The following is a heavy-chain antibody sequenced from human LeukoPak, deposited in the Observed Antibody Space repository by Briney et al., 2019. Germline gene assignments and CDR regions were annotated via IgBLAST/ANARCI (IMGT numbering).Heavy chain of an antibody. Sequence: PGGSLRLSCAASDFSVNNNYVDWVRQAPGKGLEWVSCMDNFGIKTYAVSVQGRFTVSRDSSRNMVFLQMNSLRVEDTAVCYCAGGKYYGSGTRPGYLGYWGLGTMVTVSS. V-gene: IGHV3-53*01. CDR3: AGGKYYGSGTRPGYLGY. CDR1: DFSVNNNY. CDR2: MDNFGIK. J-gene: IGHJ4*02. D-gene: IGHD3-10*01.